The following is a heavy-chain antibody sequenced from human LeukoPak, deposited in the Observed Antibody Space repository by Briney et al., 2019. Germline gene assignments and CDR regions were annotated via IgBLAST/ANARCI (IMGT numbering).Heavy chain of an antibody. D-gene: IGHD3-10*01. Sequence: SETLSLTCAVYGGSFSGYYWSWIRQPPGKGLEWVGYIYHSGSTYYNPSLKSRVTISVDRSKNQFSLKLSSVTAADTAVYYCARDPGGYLDYWGQGTLVTVSS. J-gene: IGHJ4*02. CDR2: IYHSGST. CDR1: GGSFSGYY. V-gene: IGHV4-30-2*01. CDR3: ARDPGGYLDY.